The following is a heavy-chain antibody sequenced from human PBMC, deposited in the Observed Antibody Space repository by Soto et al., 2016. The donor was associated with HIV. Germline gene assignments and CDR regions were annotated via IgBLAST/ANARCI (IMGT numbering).Heavy chain of an antibody. Sequence: QVQLVQSGAEVKKPGSSVKVSCKASGGTFSSYAISWVRQAPGQGLEWMGGIIPILGRANYAQKFQGRVTISADEPTSTAYMEVSSLTSEDTAVYFCARTCSGGSCYLAINYFDGMDVWGQGTTVTVSS. D-gene: IGHD2-15*01. J-gene: IGHJ6*02. CDR3: ARTCSGGSCYLAINYFDGMDV. CDR1: GGTFSSYA. V-gene: IGHV1-69*11. CDR2: IIPILGRA.